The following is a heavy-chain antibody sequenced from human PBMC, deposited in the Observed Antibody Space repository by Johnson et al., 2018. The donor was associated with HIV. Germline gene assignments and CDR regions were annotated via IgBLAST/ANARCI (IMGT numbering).Heavy chain of an antibody. CDR1: GFTFSSYA. V-gene: IGHV3-30-3*01. Sequence: QVQLVESGGGVVQPGTSLRLSCVASGFTFSSYAMHWVRQAPGKGLEWVAVISYDGSNKYYADSVKGRFTISRDNSKNTLYLQMNSLRAEDTAVYYCAGKEASDEACDIWGQGTMVTVSS. D-gene: IGHD5-12*01. J-gene: IGHJ3*02. CDR3: AGKEASDEACDI. CDR2: ISYDGSNK.